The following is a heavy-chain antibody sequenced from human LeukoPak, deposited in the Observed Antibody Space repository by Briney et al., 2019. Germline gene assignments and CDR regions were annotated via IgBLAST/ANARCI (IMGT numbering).Heavy chain of an antibody. V-gene: IGHV3-53*01. J-gene: IGHJ4*02. D-gene: IGHD2-21*02. CDR1: GFTVSSNY. CDR2: IYSGGST. Sequence: GGSLRLSCAASGFTVSSNYMSWVRQAPGKGLEWVSVIYSGGSTYYADSVKGRSTISRDNSKNTLYLQMNSLRAEDTAVYYCARDACGGDCYGLDYWGQGTLVTVSS. CDR3: ARDACGGDCYGLDY.